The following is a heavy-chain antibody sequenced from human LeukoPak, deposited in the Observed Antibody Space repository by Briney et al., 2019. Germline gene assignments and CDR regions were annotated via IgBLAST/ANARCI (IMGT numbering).Heavy chain of an antibody. V-gene: IGHV4-34*01. CDR3: ARDRYYDSSGYSWFDP. D-gene: IGHD3-22*01. CDR1: GGSFSGYY. J-gene: IGHJ5*02. Sequence: PSETLSLTCAVYGGSFSGYYWSWIRQPPGKGLEWIGEINHSGSTNYNPSLKSRVTISVDRSKNQFSLKLSSVTAADTAVYYCARDRYYDSSGYSWFDPWGQGTLVTVSS. CDR2: INHSGST.